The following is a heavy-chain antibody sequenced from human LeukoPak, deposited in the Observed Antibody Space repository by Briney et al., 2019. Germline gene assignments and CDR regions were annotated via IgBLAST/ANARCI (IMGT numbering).Heavy chain of an antibody. Sequence: GGSLRLSCAASGFTVNTNYMSWVRQAPGKGLEWVSSIYIDGSTYYTGSVKGRFTISRDNSKNTLFLQMNSLRAEDTAVYYCVRTGSETSFDYWGQGTLVTVSS. D-gene: IGHD1-1*01. V-gene: IGHV3-53*01. J-gene: IGHJ4*02. CDR1: GFTVNTNY. CDR3: VRTGSETSFDY. CDR2: IYIDGST.